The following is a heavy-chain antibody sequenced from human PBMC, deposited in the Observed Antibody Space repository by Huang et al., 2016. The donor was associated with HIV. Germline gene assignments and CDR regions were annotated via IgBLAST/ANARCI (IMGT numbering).Heavy chain of an antibody. CDR3: ARSGFGVVITTTLDYYYMDV. D-gene: IGHD3-3*01. V-gene: IGHV1-18*01. J-gene: IGHJ6*03. Sequence: QVQLVQSGAEVKKPGASVKVSCEASNYNFGSHGISWVRQAPGQGLEWMGGISVYNGDTKYAQKCQGRVTMTRETSTRTAYMELTSLRFDDTAVYYCARSGFGVVITTTLDYYYMDVWGTGTTVTVSS. CDR2: ISVYNGDT. CDR1: NYNFGSHG.